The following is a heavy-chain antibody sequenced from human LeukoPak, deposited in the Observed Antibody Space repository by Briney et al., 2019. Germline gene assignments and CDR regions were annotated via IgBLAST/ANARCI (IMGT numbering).Heavy chain of an antibody. J-gene: IGHJ4*02. CDR1: GFTFSSYA. V-gene: IGHV3-30*04. CDR2: ISYDGSNK. CDR3: ARDGGEYGDY. Sequence: AESLTLTCAASGFTFSSYAMHWVRQPPGKGLEWVAVISYDGSNKYYADSVKRRIITASNNSNQTLLQQSNSTTADATALYYCARDGGEYGDYWGQGTLVTVSS. D-gene: IGHD3-10*01.